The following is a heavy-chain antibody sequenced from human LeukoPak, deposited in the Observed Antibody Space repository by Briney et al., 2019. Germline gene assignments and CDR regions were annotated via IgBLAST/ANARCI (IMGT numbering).Heavy chain of an antibody. D-gene: IGHD6-19*01. J-gene: IGHJ4*02. Sequence: PSETLSLTCIVSGGSISTSAYYWGWIRQPPGEGLQWIGSIYYSGNTYYNSSLKSRVTISVDTSTSQFSLRLSSVTAADTAVYYCARGRGIAVAGTLDYWGQGTLVTVSS. CDR2: IYYSGNT. CDR1: GGSISTSAYY. V-gene: IGHV4-39*07. CDR3: ARGRGIAVAGTLDY.